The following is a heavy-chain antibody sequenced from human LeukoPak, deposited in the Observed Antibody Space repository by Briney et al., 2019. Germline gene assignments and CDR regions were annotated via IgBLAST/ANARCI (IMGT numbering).Heavy chain of an antibody. CDR3: ARGRRGASGGY. CDR1: GYTFTSYY. J-gene: IGHJ4*02. Sequence: ASVKASCKASGYTFTSYYMHWVRQAPGQGLEWMGWISAYNGNTNYAQKLQGRVTMTTDTSTSTAYMELRSLRSDDTAVYYCARGRRGASGGYWGQGTLVTVSS. V-gene: IGHV1-18*04. CDR2: ISAYNGNT. D-gene: IGHD1-26*01.